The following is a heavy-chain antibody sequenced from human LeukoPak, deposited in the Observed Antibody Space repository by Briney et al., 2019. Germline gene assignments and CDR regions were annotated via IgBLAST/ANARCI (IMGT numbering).Heavy chain of an antibody. Sequence: GGSLRLSRAASGFIFSTYSMNWVRQAPGKGLEWVSSISGSSTYIYYADSVKGRFTISRDNAKNSLYLQMNSLRAEDTAVHYCARDRFGDYNFDYWGQGTLVTVSS. CDR1: GFIFSTYS. D-gene: IGHD4-17*01. J-gene: IGHJ4*02. CDR2: ISGSSTYI. V-gene: IGHV3-21*01. CDR3: ARDRFGDYNFDY.